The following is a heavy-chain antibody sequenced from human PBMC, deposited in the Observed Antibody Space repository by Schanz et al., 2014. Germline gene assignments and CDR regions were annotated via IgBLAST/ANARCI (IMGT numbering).Heavy chain of an antibody. Sequence: QLQLVQSGAEVKKPGSSVKVSCKLSGGTFSSYTISWMRQAPGQGLEWMGRIIPILGIANYAQKFQGRVTMTTDTSTSTAYMELRSLRSEDTAVYYCARDGVDAAAGGNYWGQGTLVTVSS. CDR1: GGTFSSYT. J-gene: IGHJ4*02. CDR2: IIPILGIA. V-gene: IGHV1-69*08. D-gene: IGHD6-13*01. CDR3: ARDGVDAAAGGNY.